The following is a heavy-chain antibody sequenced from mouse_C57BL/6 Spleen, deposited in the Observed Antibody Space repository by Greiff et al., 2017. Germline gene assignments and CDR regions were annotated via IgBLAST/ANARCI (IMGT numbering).Heavy chain of an antibody. D-gene: IGHD1-1*01. Sequence: QVQLQQSGAELVRPGASVKLSCKASGYTFTDYYINWVKQRPGQGLEWIARIYPGSGNTYYNEKFKGKATLTAEKSSSTAYMQLSSLTSEDSAVYFCARGGTTVDYWGQGTTLTVSS. CDR3: ARGGTTVDY. J-gene: IGHJ2*01. CDR1: GYTFTDYY. V-gene: IGHV1-76*01. CDR2: IYPGSGNT.